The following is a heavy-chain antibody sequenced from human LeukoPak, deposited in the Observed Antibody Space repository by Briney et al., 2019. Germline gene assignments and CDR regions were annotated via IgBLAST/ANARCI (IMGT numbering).Heavy chain of an antibody. CDR2: IRYSGST. V-gene: IGHV4-39*01. CDR1: GGSISSNTYF. D-gene: IGHD5/OR15-5a*01. CDR3: ATSDTVSTCTWVDR. J-gene: IGHJ5*02. Sequence: SETLSLTCNVSGGSISSNTYFWGWIRRPPGKGLEWIGSIRYSGSTYYHPSLKSRVTISVDTSKNQYTLNLSSLTAADTAVYYCATSDTVSTCTWVDRWGQGTLVTVS.